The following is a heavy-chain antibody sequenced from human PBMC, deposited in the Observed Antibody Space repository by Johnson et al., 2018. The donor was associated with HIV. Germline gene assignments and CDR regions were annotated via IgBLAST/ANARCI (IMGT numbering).Heavy chain of an antibody. V-gene: IGHV3-66*02. CDR2: VYSGGNT. Sequence: VQLVESGGGLVQPGGSLRLSCAASGFTVSSNYMSWVRQAPGKGLEWVSIVYSGGNTYYTDSVKARFTISRDDARNTLYLQMNSLRVEDTALYYCAREYYYDSSGTPVFDIWGQGTMVTVSS. J-gene: IGHJ3*02. D-gene: IGHD3-22*01. CDR1: GFTVSSNY. CDR3: AREYYYDSSGTPVFDI.